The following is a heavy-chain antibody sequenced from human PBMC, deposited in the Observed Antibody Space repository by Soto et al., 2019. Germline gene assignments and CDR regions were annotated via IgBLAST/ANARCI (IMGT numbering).Heavy chain of an antibody. J-gene: IGHJ5*01. D-gene: IGHD4-17*01. CDR1: GDSISDTRYY. CDR3: ARQVYGGYLGGNWSDY. V-gene: IGHV4-39*01. Sequence: SETLSLTCSVHGDSISDTRYYCGWTRQSPEKGLVWIGSISHDGHAYYNPSLKSRVTLFADTSRNQFSLKMKSVTVADTALYFCARQVYGGYLGGNWSDYWGQGAGVTVSS. CDR2: ISHDGHA.